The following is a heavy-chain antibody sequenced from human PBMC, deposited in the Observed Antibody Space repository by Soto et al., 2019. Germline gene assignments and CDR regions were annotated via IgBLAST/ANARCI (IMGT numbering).Heavy chain of an antibody. CDR2: IIPIFGTA. J-gene: IGHJ3*02. CDR1: GGTFSSYA. Sequence: SVKVSCKASGGTFSSYAISWVRQAPGQGLEWMGGIIPIFGTANYAQKFRGRVTITADESTSTAYMELSSLRSEDTAVYYCARYSKGNWNLADAFDIWGQGTMDTVSS. V-gene: IGHV1-69*13. D-gene: IGHD1-7*01. CDR3: ARYSKGNWNLADAFDI.